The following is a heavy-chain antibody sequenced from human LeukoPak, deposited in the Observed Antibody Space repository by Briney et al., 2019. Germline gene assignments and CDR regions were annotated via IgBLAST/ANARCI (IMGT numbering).Heavy chain of an antibody. CDR1: GFTFSSYA. J-gene: IGHJ4*02. CDR2: ISYDGSNK. V-gene: IGHV3-30*04. Sequence: GGSLRLSCAASGFTFSSYAMHWVRQAPGKGLEWVAVISYDGSNKYYADSVKGRFTISRDNSKNTLYLQMNSLRAEDSAVYYCARSPIYDILTLDYWGQGTLVTVSS. D-gene: IGHD3-9*01. CDR3: ARSPIYDILTLDY.